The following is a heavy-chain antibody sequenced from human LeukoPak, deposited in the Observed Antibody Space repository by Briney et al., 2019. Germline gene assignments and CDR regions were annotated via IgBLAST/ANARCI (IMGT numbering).Heavy chain of an antibody. D-gene: IGHD3-9*01. V-gene: IGHV1-69*13. Sequence: SVKVSCRASGGTFSSYAISWVRQAPGQGLEWMGGIIPIFGTANYAQKFQGRVTITADESTSTAYMELSSLRSEDTAVYYCAREPHYDILTGYYTDYWGQGTLVTVSS. CDR1: GGTFSSYA. CDR2: IIPIFGTA. J-gene: IGHJ4*02. CDR3: AREPHYDILTGYYTDY.